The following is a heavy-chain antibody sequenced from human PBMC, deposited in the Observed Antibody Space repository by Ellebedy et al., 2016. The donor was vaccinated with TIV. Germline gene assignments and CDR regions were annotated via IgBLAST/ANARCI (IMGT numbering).Heavy chain of an antibody. CDR2: INPDRGDT. J-gene: IGHJ4*02. CDR1: GYTFTAYY. V-gene: IGHV1-2*02. Sequence: AASVKVSCKASGYTFTAYYMHWVRQAPGQGLEWMGRINPDRGDTDYAQRFQDRVIMTRDTSISTAYMELSRLTSDDTAVYYCARGLGWLQRDSDYWGQGTLVTVSS. D-gene: IGHD5-24*01. CDR3: ARGLGWLQRDSDY.